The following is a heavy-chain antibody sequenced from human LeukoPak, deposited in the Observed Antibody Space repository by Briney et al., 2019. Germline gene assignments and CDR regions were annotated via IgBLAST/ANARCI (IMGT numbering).Heavy chain of an antibody. V-gene: IGHV3-30-3*01. CDR3: ARDFSSGWQRLYYFDY. J-gene: IGHJ4*02. CDR2: ISYDGSNK. Sequence: GGSLRLSCAASGFTFSSYAMHWVRQAPGKGLEWVVVISYDGSNKYYADSVKGRFTISRDNSKNTLYLQMNSLRAEDTAVYYCARDFSSGWQRLYYFDYWGQGTLVTVSS. CDR1: GFTFSSYA. D-gene: IGHD6-19*01.